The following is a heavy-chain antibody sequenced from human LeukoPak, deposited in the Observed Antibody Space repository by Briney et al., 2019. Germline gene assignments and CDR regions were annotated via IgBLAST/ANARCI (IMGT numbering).Heavy chain of an antibody. CDR1: GFTFSSYS. V-gene: IGHV3-23*01. CDR3: AKDQLGGAGDY. CDR2: ISGTGGST. D-gene: IGHD3-16*01. J-gene: IGHJ4*02. Sequence: GGSLRLSCEASGFTFSSYSMSWVRQAPGQGLEWVSAISGTGGSTYYADAVKDRFTITRDNSKNTRYLQMNSLRAEDTAVYYCAKDQLGGAGDYWGQGTLVTVSS.